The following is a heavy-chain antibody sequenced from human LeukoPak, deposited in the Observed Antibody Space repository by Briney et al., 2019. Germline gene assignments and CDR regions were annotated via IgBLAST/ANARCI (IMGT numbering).Heavy chain of an antibody. D-gene: IGHD1-26*01. CDR3: ARGGGSYLYSFDY. Sequence: SETLSLTCTVSGGSVSSVSYYWSWIRQPPGKGLEWIGYIYYSGSTNCNPSLKSRVTISVDTSKNQFSLKLSSVTAADTAVYYCARGGGSYLYSFDYWGQGTLVTVSS. V-gene: IGHV4-61*01. CDR1: GGSVSSVSYY. J-gene: IGHJ4*02. CDR2: IYYSGST.